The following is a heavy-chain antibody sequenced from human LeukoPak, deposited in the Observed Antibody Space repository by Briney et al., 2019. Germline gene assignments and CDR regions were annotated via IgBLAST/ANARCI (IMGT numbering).Heavy chain of an antibody. V-gene: IGHV3-74*01. CDR2: INHDGTGT. CDR3: ARHYYDSSGYYSNIDY. CDR1: GFTFSNFW. J-gene: IGHJ4*02. Sequence: GGSLRLSCAASGFTFSNFWMHWVRQVPGKGLVWVSGINHDGTGTYYADSVKGRFTISRDNAKNSLYLQMNSLRAEDTAVYYCARHYYDSSGYYSNIDYWGQGTLVTVSS. D-gene: IGHD3-22*01.